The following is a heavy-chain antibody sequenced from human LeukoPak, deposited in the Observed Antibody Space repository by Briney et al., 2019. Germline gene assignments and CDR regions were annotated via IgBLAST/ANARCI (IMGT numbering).Heavy chain of an antibody. CDR1: GVSISSSNW. D-gene: IGHD2-15*01. J-gene: IGHJ4*02. Sequence: PSETLSLTCAVSGVSISSSNWWSWVRQPPGKGLEWIGEIYHSGSTNYNPSLKSRVTISVDKSKNQFSLKLSSVAAADTAVYYCARVTGSGHPLDYWGQGTLVTVSS. CDR2: IYHSGST. V-gene: IGHV4-4*02. CDR3: ARVTGSGHPLDY.